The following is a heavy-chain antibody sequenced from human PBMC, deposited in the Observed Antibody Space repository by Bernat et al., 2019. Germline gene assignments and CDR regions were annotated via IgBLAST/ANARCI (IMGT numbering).Heavy chain of an antibody. D-gene: IGHD6-13*01. Sequence: EVQLVESGGGLVKPGGSLRLSCAASGFTFSSYSMNWVRQAPGKGLEWVSSISSSSSYIYYADSVKGRFTISRDNAKNSLYLQMNSLRAEDTAVYYCAGIPGIGGGLPLPPPLYFRGQGT. J-gene: IGHJ4*02. CDR3: AGIPGIGGGLPLPPPLYF. CDR2: ISSSSSYI. CDR1: GFTFSSYS. V-gene: IGHV3-21*01.